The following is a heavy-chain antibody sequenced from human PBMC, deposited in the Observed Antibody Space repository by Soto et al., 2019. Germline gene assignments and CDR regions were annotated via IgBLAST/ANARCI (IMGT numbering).Heavy chain of an antibody. CDR1: GFSLSTSGMC. V-gene: IGHV2-5*08. CDR2: IYWDDDK. J-gene: IGHJ4*02. D-gene: IGHD6-19*01. Sequence: SGPTLGNPPQPLTLACTFSGFSLSTSGMCVSWIRQPPGKALEWLALIYWDDDKRYSPSLRNRLTVTKDTSKNQVVLTMTNMDPVDTATYYCARDSSGWYGFDYWGQGTLVTVSS. CDR3: ARDSSGWYGFDY.